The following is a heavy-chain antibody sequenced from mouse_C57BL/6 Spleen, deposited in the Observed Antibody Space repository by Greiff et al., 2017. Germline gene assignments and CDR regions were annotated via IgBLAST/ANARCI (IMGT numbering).Heavy chain of an antibody. CDR2: IDPEDGDT. J-gene: IGHJ4*01. V-gene: IGHV14-1*01. Sequence: VQLQQSGAELVRPGASVKLSCTASGFNIKDYYMHWVKQRPEQGLEWIGRIDPEDGDTEYDPKFQGKATMTADTSSNTAYMQLSSLTSEDTAVYYCTTSPKYYGSSYSMDYWGQGTSVTVAA. D-gene: IGHD1-1*01. CDR1: GFNIKDYY. CDR3: TTSPKYYGSSYSMDY.